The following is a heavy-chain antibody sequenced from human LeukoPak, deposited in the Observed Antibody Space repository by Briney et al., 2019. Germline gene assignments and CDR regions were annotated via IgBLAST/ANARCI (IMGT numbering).Heavy chain of an antibody. J-gene: IGHJ4*02. V-gene: IGHV4-59*01. D-gene: IGHD6-19*01. CDR1: GGSINNYY. Sequence: SETLSLTCTVSGGSINNYYWSWLRQPPGKGLEWIGYIHYSGSTNYNFSLKSRVTISVDTSKSQFSLKLSSVTAADTAVYYCARGAGWYDYWVQGTLVTVSS. CDR3: ARGAGWYDY. CDR2: IHYSGST.